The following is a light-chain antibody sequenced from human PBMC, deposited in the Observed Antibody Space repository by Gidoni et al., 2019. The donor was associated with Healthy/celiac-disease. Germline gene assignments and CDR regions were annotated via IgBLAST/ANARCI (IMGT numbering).Light chain of an antibody. CDR1: SSEIGRYNH. CDR2: EVP. J-gene: IGLJ1*01. CDR3: TSFTSTFTYV. Sequence: QCALTQPACVSGSPGQSITFSCTGTSSEIGRYNHVSWYQQHPGKAPKLLIYEVPYRPSGLSSRFSGSKSGNSAFLTISGLQAEDEGDYYCTSFTSTFTYVFGTGTRVTVL. V-gene: IGLV2-14*01.